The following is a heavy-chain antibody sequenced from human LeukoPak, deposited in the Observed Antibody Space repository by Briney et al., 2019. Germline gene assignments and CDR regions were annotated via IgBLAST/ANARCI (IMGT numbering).Heavy chain of an antibody. CDR1: GFTFSSYG. CDR2: ISYDGSNK. Sequence: GRYLRLSCAASGFTFSSYGMHWVRQAPGNGLEWVAVISYDGSNKYYADSVKGRFTISRDNSKNTLYLQMNSLRAEDTAVYYCAKLPGMVVTANNYFDYWGQGTLVTVSS. D-gene: IGHD2-21*02. V-gene: IGHV3-30*18. J-gene: IGHJ4*02. CDR3: AKLPGMVVTANNYFDY.